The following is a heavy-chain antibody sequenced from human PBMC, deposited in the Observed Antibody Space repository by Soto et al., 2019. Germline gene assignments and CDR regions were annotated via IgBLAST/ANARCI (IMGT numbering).Heavy chain of an antibody. D-gene: IGHD2-15*01. CDR3: ARDRKPYIESATDDYFDY. J-gene: IGHJ4*02. CDR1: GGTFSSYT. CDR2: NIPVLGIA. V-gene: IGHV1-69*08. Sequence: QVQLVQSGAEVKKPGSSVKVSCKSSGGTFSSYTISWVRQAPGQGHEWMGRNIPVLGIANYAQKFQSRVTITAYKSTSTAYVELSSLRSEDTGVYDCARDRKPYIESATDDYFDYWGQGTLVTVSS.